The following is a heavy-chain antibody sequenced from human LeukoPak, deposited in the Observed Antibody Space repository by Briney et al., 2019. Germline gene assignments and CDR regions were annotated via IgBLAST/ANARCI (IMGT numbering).Heavy chain of an antibody. J-gene: IGHJ4*02. CDR3: ARGGDWNPFDY. CDR1: GGSISSYY. V-gene: IGHV4-4*07. D-gene: IGHD1-1*01. CDR2: IFTSGGT. Sequence: SETLSLTCTASGGSISSYYWSWIRQPAGQGLEWIGRIFTSGGTNYNPALKSRLTISVAMSKNQFYLKLSYVTAADTAVYYCARGGDWNPFDYWGQGILVTVSS.